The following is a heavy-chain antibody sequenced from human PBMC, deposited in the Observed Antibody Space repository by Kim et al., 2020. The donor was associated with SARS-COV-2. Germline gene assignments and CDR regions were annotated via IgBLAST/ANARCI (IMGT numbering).Heavy chain of an antibody. Sequence: GGSLRLSCAASGFTFSDYYMSWIRQAPGKGLEWVSYISSSSSYTNYADSVKGRFTISRDNAKNSLYLQMNSLRAEDTAVYYCARRNFEEVPAAMLHFDYWGQGTLVTVSS. D-gene: IGHD2-2*01. J-gene: IGHJ4*02. CDR2: ISSSSSYT. CDR1: GFTFSDYY. CDR3: ARRNFEEVPAAMLHFDY. V-gene: IGHV3-11*06.